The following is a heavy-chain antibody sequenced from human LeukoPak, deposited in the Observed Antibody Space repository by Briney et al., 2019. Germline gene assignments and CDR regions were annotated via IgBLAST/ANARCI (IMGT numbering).Heavy chain of an antibody. CDR1: GFTFDDYA. CDR2: ISWNSGSI. V-gene: IGHV3-9*01. CDR3: ARDRPLRYYYDSSGYIDY. D-gene: IGHD3-22*01. J-gene: IGHJ4*02. Sequence: PGGSLRLSCAASGFTFDDYAMHWVRQAPGKGLEWVSGISWNSGSIGYADSVKGRFTISRDNAKNSLYLQMNSLRAEDTAVYYCARDRPLRYYYDSSGYIDYWGQGTLVTVSS.